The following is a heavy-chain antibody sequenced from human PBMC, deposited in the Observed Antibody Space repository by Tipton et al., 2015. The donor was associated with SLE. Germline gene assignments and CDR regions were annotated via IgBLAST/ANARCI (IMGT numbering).Heavy chain of an antibody. CDR3: AKGRTGDYYYYYMDV. CDR2: IYSGT. Sequence: GSLRLSCAASGFTFSSYGMHWVRQAPGKGLEWVSFIYSGTSYADSVKGRFTISRDNSKNTLFLQMRSLRAEDTAVYYCAKGRTGDYYYYYMDVWGKGTTVTVSS. V-gene: IGHV3-NL1*01. CDR1: GFTFSSYG. J-gene: IGHJ6*03. D-gene: IGHD2-8*02.